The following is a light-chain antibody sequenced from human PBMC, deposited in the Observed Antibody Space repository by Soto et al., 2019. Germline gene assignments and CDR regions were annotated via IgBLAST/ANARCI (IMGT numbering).Light chain of an antibody. CDR2: GTS. CDR3: HQYATSPFT. CDR1: ETIGRAY. J-gene: IGKJ2*01. Sequence: IVLTQSPGTVSLSPGERATLSCRASETIGRAYFAWYQHRPGRTPRLVLSGTSNRAAGIPDRFGGSGSGADFTLTICGVEPEDFAVYYCHQYATSPFTFGQGTKLEIK. V-gene: IGKV3-20*01.